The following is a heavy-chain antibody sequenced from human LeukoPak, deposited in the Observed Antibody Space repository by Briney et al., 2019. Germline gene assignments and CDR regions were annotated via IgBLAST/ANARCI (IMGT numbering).Heavy chain of an antibody. CDR3: AKTLAVAGPDAFDI. V-gene: IGHV3-30*18. CDR1: GFTFSSYG. D-gene: IGHD6-19*01. Sequence: PGRSLRLSCAASGFTFSSYGMHWVRQAPGKGLEWVAVISYDGSNKYYADSVKGRFTISRDNSKNTLYLQMNSLRAEDTAVYYCAKTLAVAGPDAFDIWGQGTMVTVSS. CDR2: ISYDGSNK. J-gene: IGHJ3*02.